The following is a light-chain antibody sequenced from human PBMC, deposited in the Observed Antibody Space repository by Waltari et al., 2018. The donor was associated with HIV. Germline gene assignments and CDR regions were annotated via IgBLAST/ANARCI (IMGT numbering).Light chain of an antibody. Sequence: SYELTQPSSVSVSPGQTARITCSGDVLGKKYARWFQQKPGQAPVVVIYKDSERPPGIPERFSGSSSGTTVTLTISGAQREDEGDDYCYCAADNNALFGGGTKLTVL. J-gene: IGLJ2*01. CDR1: VLGKKY. CDR2: KDS. CDR3: YCAADNNAL. V-gene: IGLV3-27*01.